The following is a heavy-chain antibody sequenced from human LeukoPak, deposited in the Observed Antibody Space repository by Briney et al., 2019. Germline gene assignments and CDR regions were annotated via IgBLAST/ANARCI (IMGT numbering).Heavy chain of an antibody. CDR1: GFTFSSYS. V-gene: IGHV3-21*01. J-gene: IGHJ4*02. CDR2: ISSSSSYI. Sequence: GGSLRLSCAASGFTFSSYSMNWVRQAPGKGLEWVSSISSSSSYIYYADTVKGRFTISRDNAKNSLYLQMNSLRAEDTAVYYCARDRSPTSYSSGWSFDYWGQGTLVTVSS. D-gene: IGHD6-19*01. CDR3: ARDRSPTSYSSGWSFDY.